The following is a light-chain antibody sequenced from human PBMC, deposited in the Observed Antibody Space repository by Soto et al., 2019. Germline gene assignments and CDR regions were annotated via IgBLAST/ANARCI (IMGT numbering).Light chain of an antibody. CDR1: NSNIGSHT. CDR2: SNN. Sequence: QSVLTQPPSASGTPGQRVTISCSGSNSNIGSHTVNWYQQLPGTAPKLLIYSNNQGPSGVPDRFSGSKSGTSASLVISGLRSEDEADYYCAAWDDNLSGVIFGGGTKVTVL. V-gene: IGLV1-44*01. CDR3: AAWDDNLSGVI. J-gene: IGLJ2*01.